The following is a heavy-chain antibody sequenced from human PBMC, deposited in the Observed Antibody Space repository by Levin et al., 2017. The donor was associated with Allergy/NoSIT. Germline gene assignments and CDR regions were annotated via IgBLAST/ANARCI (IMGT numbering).Heavy chain of an antibody. J-gene: IGHJ5*02. CDR2: IYHSGST. CDR3: ARTRLWFGELSGSPNWFDP. CDR1: GGSISSGGFS. Sequence: SETLSLTCAVSGGSISSGGFSWSWIRQPPGKGLEWIGYIYHSGSTYYNPSLKSRLTISVDRSKNQFSLKLSSVTAADTAVYYCARTRLWFGELSGSPNWFDPWGQGTLVTVSS. D-gene: IGHD3-10*01. V-gene: IGHV4-30-2*01.